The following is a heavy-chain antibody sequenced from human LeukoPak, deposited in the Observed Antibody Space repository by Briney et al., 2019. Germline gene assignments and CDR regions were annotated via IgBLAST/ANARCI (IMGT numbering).Heavy chain of an antibody. CDR2: IIPILGIA. Sequence: SVKVSCKASGGTFSSYAISWVRQAPGQGLEWMGRIIPILGIANYAQKFQGRVTITADESTSTAYMELSSLRSEDTAVYYCARGSTMVRGVGPFDPRGQGTLVTVSS. J-gene: IGHJ5*02. V-gene: IGHV1-69*04. CDR1: GGTFSSYA. D-gene: IGHD3-10*01. CDR3: ARGSTMVRGVGPFDP.